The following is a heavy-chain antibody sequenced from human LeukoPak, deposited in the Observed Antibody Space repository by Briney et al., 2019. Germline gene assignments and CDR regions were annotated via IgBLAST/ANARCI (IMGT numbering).Heavy chain of an antibody. CDR3: ARAKRESYYYGSGTMDAFDI. J-gene: IGHJ3*02. CDR2: IYYSGST. D-gene: IGHD3-10*01. V-gene: IGHV4-59*01. Sequence: SETLSLTCTVSSGSISSYYWSWIRQPPGKGLEWIGYIYYSGSTNYNPSLKSRVTISVDTSKNQFSLKLSSVTAADTAVYYCARAKRESYYYGSGTMDAFDIWGQGTMVTVSS. CDR1: SGSISSYY.